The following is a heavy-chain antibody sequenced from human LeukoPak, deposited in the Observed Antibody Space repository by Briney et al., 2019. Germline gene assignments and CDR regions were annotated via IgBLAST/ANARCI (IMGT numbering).Heavy chain of an antibody. CDR2: ISAYNGNT. J-gene: IGHJ4*02. V-gene: IGHV1-18*01. D-gene: IGHD3-22*01. CDR1: GYTFTSYS. Sequence: ASVKVSCKASGYTFTSYSINWVRQAPGRGLEWMGRISAYNGNTDYAQKFQGRVTVTTDTSTSTAYMELRSLRLDDTALYYCARPVGRDYYDSSGYVLYWGQGTRVTVSS. CDR3: ARPVGRDYYDSSGYVLY.